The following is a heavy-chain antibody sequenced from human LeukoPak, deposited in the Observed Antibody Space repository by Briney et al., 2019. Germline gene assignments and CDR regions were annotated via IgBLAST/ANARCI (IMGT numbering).Heavy chain of an antibody. CDR1: GFTFSSYW. J-gene: IGHJ4*02. CDR3: ASLSNWHYGDY. Sequence: GGSLRLSCAASGFTFSSYWMSWVRQAPGKGLEWVGRIKSRVDGGTTDYAAPVKGRFTISRDDSKDTLYLQMNSLKTEDTAVYFCASLSNWHYGDYWGQGTLVTVSS. V-gene: IGHV3-15*01. CDR2: IKSRVDGGTT. D-gene: IGHD1-7*01.